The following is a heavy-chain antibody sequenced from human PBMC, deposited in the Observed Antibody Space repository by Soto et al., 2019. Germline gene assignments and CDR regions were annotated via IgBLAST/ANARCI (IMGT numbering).Heavy chain of an antibody. D-gene: IGHD4-17*01. V-gene: IGHV4-31*03. J-gene: IGHJ1*01. CDR2: IYYSGTT. Sequence: QVQLQESGPGLVEPSQTLSLICTVSGGSISSGDYYWSWIRQLPGKGLEWIGYIYYSGTTFHNPSLKSRVNISVDTYKNLFSLKLSSMTAADTAVYYCARTSGDYGLSKYFQHWGQGTLVTVSS. CDR3: ARTSGDYGLSKYFQH. CDR1: GGSISSGDYY.